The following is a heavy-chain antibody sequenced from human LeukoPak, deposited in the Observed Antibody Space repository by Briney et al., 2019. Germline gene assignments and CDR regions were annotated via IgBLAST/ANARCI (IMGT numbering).Heavy chain of an antibody. Sequence: ASVTVSCKASGYSFTSYDINWVRQAPGQGLEWMGWMNPNSGNTGYAQKFQGRVTMTKNTSITTAYMELSSLRSEDTAVYYCARALSWTTESYYYMDVWGKGTTVTVSS. J-gene: IGHJ6*03. CDR1: GYSFTSYD. CDR2: MNPNSGNT. CDR3: ARALSWTTESYYYMDV. D-gene: IGHD3/OR15-3a*01. V-gene: IGHV1-8*01.